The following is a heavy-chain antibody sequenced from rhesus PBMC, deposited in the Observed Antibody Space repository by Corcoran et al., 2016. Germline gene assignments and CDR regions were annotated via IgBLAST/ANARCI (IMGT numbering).Heavy chain of an antibody. CDR1: GVSISSAYD. Sequence: QVQLPESGPGVLKPSENLSLTCDVSGVSISSAYDWTWIRPPPGKGLEWIGFLYGSKWDTTHNPTLKTRFTISKATSRNQFSRRLPSVTAADTTVYYGAGRRGPFDFWGQGILVTVSS. J-gene: IGHJ4*01. CDR3: AGRRGPFDF. V-gene: IGHV4-76*01. CDR2: LYGSKWDT.